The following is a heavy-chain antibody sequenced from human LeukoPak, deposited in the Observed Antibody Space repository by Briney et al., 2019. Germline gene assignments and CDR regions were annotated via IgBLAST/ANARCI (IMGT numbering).Heavy chain of an antibody. D-gene: IGHD3-10*01. CDR1: GFTFSTSG. Sequence: TGGSLRLSRAASGFTFSTSGMHWVRQAPGKGLEWVAFIRYDGSNTYYADSVKGRFTISRDNSKNTLFLQMNSLRAEDAALYYCASDGRRSGSYSNYFDYWGQGTLVTVSS. V-gene: IGHV3-30*02. CDR3: ASDGRRSGSYSNYFDY. CDR2: IRYDGSNT. J-gene: IGHJ4*02.